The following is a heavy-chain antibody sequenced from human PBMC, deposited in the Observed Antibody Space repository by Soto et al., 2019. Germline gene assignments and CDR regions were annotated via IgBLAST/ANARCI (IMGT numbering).Heavy chain of an antibody. J-gene: IGHJ4*02. V-gene: IGHV4-31*03. CDR1: GGSISSGGYY. CDR2: IYYSGST. CDR3: ARASYGDYGGVYFDY. D-gene: IGHD4-17*01. Sequence: SETLSLTCTVSGGSISSGGYYWSWIRQHPGKGLEWIGYIYYSGSTYYNPSLKSRVTISVDTSKNQFSLKLSSVTAADTAVYYCARASYGDYGGVYFDYWGQGTLVTVPS.